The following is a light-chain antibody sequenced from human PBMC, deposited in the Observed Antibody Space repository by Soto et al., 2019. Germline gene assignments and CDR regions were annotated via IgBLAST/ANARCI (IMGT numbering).Light chain of an antibody. CDR2: GTS. Sequence: EIVMTQSPVTLSVSPGERATLSCRASQNISRSLAWYQQKPGQGPSLLIYGTSTRAGGVPARFSGGXSGTEFTLTISSLQSEDFGVYYCQQYNNRPPWTFGQGTKVDIK. CDR3: QQYNNRPPWT. CDR1: QNISRS. J-gene: IGKJ1*01. V-gene: IGKV3-15*01.